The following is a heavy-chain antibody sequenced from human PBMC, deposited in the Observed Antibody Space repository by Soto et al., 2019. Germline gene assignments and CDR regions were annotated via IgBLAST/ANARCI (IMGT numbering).Heavy chain of an antibody. CDR3: AKKIQGGRTSCYDY. J-gene: IGHJ4*02. CDR1: GFTFDDYA. D-gene: IGHD5-18*01. V-gene: IGHV3-9*01. CDR2: ISWNSGNI. Sequence: EVQLVESGGGLVQPGRSLRLSCAASGFTFDDYAMHWVRQGPGKGLEWVSGISWNSGNIGYADSVKGRFTISRDNAKKSPCLEMRRVRVESTASYYIAKKIQGGRTSCYDYTGQGTRGTVSS.